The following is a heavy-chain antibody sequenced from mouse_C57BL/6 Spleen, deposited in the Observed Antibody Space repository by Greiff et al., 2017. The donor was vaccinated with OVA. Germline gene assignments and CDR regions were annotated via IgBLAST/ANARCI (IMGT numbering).Heavy chain of an antibody. CDR1: GYSFTSYY. J-gene: IGHJ3*01. Sequence: QVQLQQSGPELVKPGASVKISCKASGYSFTSYYIHWVKQRPGQGLEWIGWIYPGSGNTKYNEKFKGKATLTADTSSSTAYMQLSSLTSEDSAVYYCARTGPYRGFAYWGQGTLVTVSA. CDR2: IYPGSGNT. CDR3: ARTGPYRGFAY. V-gene: IGHV1-66*01.